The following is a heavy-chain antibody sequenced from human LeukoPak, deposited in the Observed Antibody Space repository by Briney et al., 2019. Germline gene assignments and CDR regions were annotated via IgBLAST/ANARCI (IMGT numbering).Heavy chain of an antibody. J-gene: IGHJ6*02. CDR1: GYTFTSYD. CDR2: MNPNGGNT. CDR3: ASLPNYSGYESYGMDV. Sequence: ASVKVSCKASGYTFTSYDINWVRQATGQGLEWMGWMNPNGGNTGYAQEFQGRVTMTRNTSISTAYMELSSLRSEDTAVYYCASLPNYSGYESYGMDVWGQGTTVTVSS. V-gene: IGHV1-8*01. D-gene: IGHD5-12*01.